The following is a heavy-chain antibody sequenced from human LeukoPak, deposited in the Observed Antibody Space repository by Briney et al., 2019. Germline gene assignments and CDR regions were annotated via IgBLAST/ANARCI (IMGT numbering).Heavy chain of an antibody. Sequence: PSETLSLTCTVSGYSISSGYYWGWIRQPPGKGLEWIGSIYHSGSTYYNPSLKSRVTISVDTSKNQFSLKLSSVTAADTAVYYCARVLWGSGKYYYYYYMDVWGKGTTVTVSS. CDR3: ARVLWGSGKYYYYYYMDV. V-gene: IGHV4-38-2*02. CDR1: GYSISSGYY. CDR2: IYHSGST. J-gene: IGHJ6*03. D-gene: IGHD3-16*01.